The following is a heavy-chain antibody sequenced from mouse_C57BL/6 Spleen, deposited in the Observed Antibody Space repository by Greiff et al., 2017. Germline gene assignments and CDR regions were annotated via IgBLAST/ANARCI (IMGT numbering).Heavy chain of an antibody. CDR3: APTTVVADWYFDV. CDR2: INPYNGGT. V-gene: IGHV1-19*01. Sequence: VQLQQSGPVLVKPGASVKMSCKASGYTFTDYYMNWVKQSHGKSLEWIGVINPYNGGTSYNQKFKGKATLTVDKSSSTAYMELNSLTSEDSAVYYCAPTTVVADWYFDVWGTGTTVTVSS. J-gene: IGHJ1*03. CDR1: GYTFTDYY. D-gene: IGHD1-1*01.